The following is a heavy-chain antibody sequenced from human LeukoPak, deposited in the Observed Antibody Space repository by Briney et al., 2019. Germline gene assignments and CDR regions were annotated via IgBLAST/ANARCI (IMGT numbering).Heavy chain of an antibody. D-gene: IGHD5-12*01. V-gene: IGHV1-2*02. CDR1: GYTFTGYY. Sequence: ASVKVSCKTSGYTFTGYYMHWVRQAPGQGLEWMGWIIPNSGGTNYAQRFQGRVTLTRDTSISTAYMELSRLTSDDTAVYDCARVKATIPFDYWGQGTLVTVSS. J-gene: IGHJ4*02. CDR2: IIPNSGGT. CDR3: ARVKATIPFDY.